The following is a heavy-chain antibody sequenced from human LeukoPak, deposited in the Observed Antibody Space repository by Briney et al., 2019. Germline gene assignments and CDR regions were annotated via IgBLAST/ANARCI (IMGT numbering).Heavy chain of an antibody. CDR1: GYSFTNYD. J-gene: IGHJ3*02. Sequence: GASVKVSCKASGYSFTNYDINWVRQATGQGLEWMGWMNPKSGDTGYSQKFQGRVFITRDTSINTAYMELSSLGSDDTAVYYCASLKNYYDSSGYLVTDAFDIWGQGTMVTVSS. CDR2: MNPKSGDT. CDR3: ASLKNYYDSSGYLVTDAFDI. V-gene: IGHV1-8*03. D-gene: IGHD3-22*01.